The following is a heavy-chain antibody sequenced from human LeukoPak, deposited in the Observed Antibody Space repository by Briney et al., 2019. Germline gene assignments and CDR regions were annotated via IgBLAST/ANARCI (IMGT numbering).Heavy chain of an antibody. Sequence: PGGSLRLSCAASGFTFDDYAMHWVRQAPGKGLEWVSGTSWNSGSIGYADSVKGRFTISRDNAKNSLYLQMNSLRAEDTALYYCAKVLIAAAGTGGAFDIWGQGTMVTVSS. CDR3: AKVLIAAAGTGGAFDI. J-gene: IGHJ3*02. CDR1: GFTFDDYA. D-gene: IGHD6-13*01. CDR2: TSWNSGSI. V-gene: IGHV3-9*01.